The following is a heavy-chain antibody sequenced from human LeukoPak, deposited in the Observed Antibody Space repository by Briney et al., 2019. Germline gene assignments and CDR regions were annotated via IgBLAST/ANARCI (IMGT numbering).Heavy chain of an antibody. V-gene: IGHV3-53*01. D-gene: IGHD3-10*01. J-gene: IGHJ4*02. Sequence: GGSLRLSCAASGFTVSSNYMSWVRQAPGKGLEWVAVIYSGGSTYYAASVKGRFTISKDNSKNTLYLQMNSLRAEDTAVYYCAREESARSGFDYWGQGTLVTVSS. CDR1: GFTVSSNY. CDR2: IYSGGST. CDR3: AREESARSGFDY.